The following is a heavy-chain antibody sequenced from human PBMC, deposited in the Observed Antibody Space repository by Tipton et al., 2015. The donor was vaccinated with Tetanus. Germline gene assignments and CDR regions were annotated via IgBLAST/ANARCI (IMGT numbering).Heavy chain of an antibody. Sequence: QVQLVQSGAEVKPSETLSLNCTVSVGAIIDSYWGWIRQSPGKGLEWIGYIYYSGSTNYSPSLKSRVTISIDTSKNQFSLKLSSVTAADTAVYYCARAGGGSWGNFDYWGQGTLVTVSS. D-gene: IGHD6-13*01. CDR2: IYYSGST. V-gene: IGHV4-59*01. CDR3: ARAGGGSWGNFDY. CDR1: VGAIIDSY. J-gene: IGHJ4*02.